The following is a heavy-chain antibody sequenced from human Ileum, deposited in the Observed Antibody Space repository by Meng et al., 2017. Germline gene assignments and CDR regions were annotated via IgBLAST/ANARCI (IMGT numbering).Heavy chain of an antibody. D-gene: IGHD6-19*01. J-gene: IGHJ4*02. CDR2: IDPGNGNR. CDR3: ARDRQWVFDY. CDR1: GYTFTTFG. Sequence: QVQLVQSGIEVKKPGASVKVSCKPSGYTFTTFGISWVRQAPGQRLEWMGWIDPGNGNRNFAQKFQDRITLTTDTTTTTAYMELRSLRSDDMAIFYCARDRQWVFDYWGQGTLVTVSS. V-gene: IGHV1-18*03.